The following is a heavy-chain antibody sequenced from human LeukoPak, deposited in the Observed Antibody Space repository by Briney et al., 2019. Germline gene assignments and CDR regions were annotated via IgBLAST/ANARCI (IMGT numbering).Heavy chain of an antibody. J-gene: IGHJ5*02. D-gene: IGHD6-19*01. Sequence: SETLSLTCAVSGYSISSGYYWGGIRQPPGKGVEWIGSIYHSGSTYYNPSLKSRVTISVDTSKNQFSLKLSSVTAADTAVYYCARPIAVAGTSWFDPWGQGTLVTVSS. CDR3: ARPIAVAGTSWFDP. V-gene: IGHV4-38-2*01. CDR1: GYSISSGYY. CDR2: IYHSGST.